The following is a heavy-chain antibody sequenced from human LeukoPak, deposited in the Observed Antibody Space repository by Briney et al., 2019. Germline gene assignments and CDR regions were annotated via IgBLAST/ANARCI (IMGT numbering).Heavy chain of an antibody. CDR1: GGSIRSSGYY. D-gene: IGHD3-16*01. V-gene: IGHV4-61*02. CDR2: IYTSGST. CDR3: ARHVSVSAAAGWGNYFDY. J-gene: IGHJ4*02. Sequence: KTSETLSLTCSVSGGSIRSSGYYWGWIRQPAGKGLEWIGRIYTSGSTNYNPSLKSRVTISVDTSKNQFSLKLSSVTAADTAVYYCARHVSVSAAAGWGNYFDYWGQGTLVTVSS.